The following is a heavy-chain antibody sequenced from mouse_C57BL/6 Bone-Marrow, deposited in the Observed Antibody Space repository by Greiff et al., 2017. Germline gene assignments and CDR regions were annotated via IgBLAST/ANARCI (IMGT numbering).Heavy chain of an antibody. CDR3: ARWWLLRSWYFDV. V-gene: IGHV1-22*01. Sequence: EVKLVESGPELVKPGASVKMSCKASGYTFTDYNMHWVKQSHGKSLEWIGYINPNNGGTSYNQKFKGKATLTVNKSSSTAYMELRSLTSEDSAVYYCARWWLLRSWYFDVWGTGTTVTVSS. D-gene: IGHD2-3*01. J-gene: IGHJ1*03. CDR1: GYTFTDYN. CDR2: INPNNGGT.